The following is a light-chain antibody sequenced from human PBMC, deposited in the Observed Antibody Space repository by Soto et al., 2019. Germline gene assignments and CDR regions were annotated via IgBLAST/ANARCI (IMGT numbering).Light chain of an antibody. CDR2: GAS. CDR3: QQYDNSLTWT. V-gene: IGKV3-20*01. J-gene: IGKJ1*01. CDR1: QSVRSNY. Sequence: EIVLTHSPATLSLSPWEIATLSCRASQSVRSNYLAWYQQKPGQAPRLLIYGASSRAAGIPDRFSGSGSGTDFTFTISRLEPEDFAVYYCQQYDNSLTWTFGQGTKVDIK.